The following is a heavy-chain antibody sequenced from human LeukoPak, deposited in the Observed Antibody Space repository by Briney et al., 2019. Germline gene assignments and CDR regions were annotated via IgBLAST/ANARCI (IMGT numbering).Heavy chain of an antibody. D-gene: IGHD1-26*01. V-gene: IGHV4-4*02. Sequence: KPSETLSLTCALSTVFGSSGNRWSWVRQPPGKGLEWIGEVHKTGNTNYNPSLKTRVTISIDASKNQLSLELTSVTAADTAVYYCARELRGAPTPGAYWGQGTRVTVSS. J-gene: IGHJ4*02. CDR3: ARELRGAPTPGAY. CDR1: TVFGSSGNR. CDR2: VHKTGNT.